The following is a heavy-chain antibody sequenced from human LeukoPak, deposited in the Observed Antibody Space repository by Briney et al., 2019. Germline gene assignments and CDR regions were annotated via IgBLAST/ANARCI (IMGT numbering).Heavy chain of an antibody. J-gene: IGHJ4*02. CDR2: IYHSGST. CDR1: GYSISSGYY. D-gene: IGHD1-26*01. Sequence: PSETLSLTCAVSGYSISSGYYWGWIRQPPGQGLEWIGSIYHSGSTYYNPSLKSRVTISVDTSKNQFSLKLSSVTAADTAVYYCARHSSGSYYGYFDYWGQGTLVTVSS. CDR3: ARHSSGSYYGYFDY. V-gene: IGHV4-38-2*01.